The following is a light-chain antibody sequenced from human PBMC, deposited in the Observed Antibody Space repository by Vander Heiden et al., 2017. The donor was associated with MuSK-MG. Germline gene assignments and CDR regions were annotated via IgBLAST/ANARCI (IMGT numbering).Light chain of an antibody. Sequence: QPVLPPPPSSSASPGESARLTCTFPSDINVGSYNRYWYQQKPGSPPRYLLYYYSDSDKGQGSGVPSRFSGSKAASANTGILLISGLQSEDEADYYCMIWPSMRGVFGGGTKLTVL. J-gene: IGLJ2*01. CDR1: SDINVGSYN. V-gene: IGLV5-37*01. CDR3: MIWPSMRGV. CDR2: YYSDSDK.